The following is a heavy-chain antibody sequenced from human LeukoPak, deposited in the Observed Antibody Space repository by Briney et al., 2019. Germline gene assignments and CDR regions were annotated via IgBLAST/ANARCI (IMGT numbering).Heavy chain of an antibody. D-gene: IGHD3-9*01. V-gene: IGHV3-7*03. Sequence: PGGSLRLSCAASGFTFSSYWMSWVRQAPGKGLEWVVNIKQDGSEKYYVDSVKGRFTISRDNAKNSLYLQMNSLRAEDTAVYYCAREPQYYDILTGYYPHAFDIWGQGTMVTVSS. CDR3: AREPQYYDILTGYYPHAFDI. CDR1: GFTFSSYW. J-gene: IGHJ3*02. CDR2: IKQDGSEK.